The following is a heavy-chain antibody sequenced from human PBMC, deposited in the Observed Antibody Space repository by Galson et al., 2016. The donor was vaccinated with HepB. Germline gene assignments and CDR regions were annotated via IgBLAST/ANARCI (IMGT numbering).Heavy chain of an antibody. Sequence: SVKVSCKASGYTFTNNQIHWMRQAPGQGPEWMGIINPAGGSTSYAQKFQARVTMTRDTSTSTVYMELSSLRSEDTAVYYCARDGKALGGFDYWGQGTLVTVSS. J-gene: IGHJ4*02. CDR2: INPAGGST. V-gene: IGHV1-46*01. CDR1: GYTFTNNQ. D-gene: IGHD1-26*01. CDR3: ARDGKALGGFDY.